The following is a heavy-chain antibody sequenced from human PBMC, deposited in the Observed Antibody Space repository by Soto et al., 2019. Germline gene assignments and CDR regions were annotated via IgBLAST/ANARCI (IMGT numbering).Heavy chain of an antibody. D-gene: IGHD1-1*01. Sequence: DVQLVESGGDLIQPGESLRLSCAASGFTISGKKYVAWVRQAPGKGLEWVSALYDLDGSFYAASVKGRFTTSSDSSKTTVYLRMNDLRPDDTAVYYCATWHEREHAYDVWGQGTTVTVSS. CDR3: ATWHEREHAYDV. CDR1: GFTISGKKY. CDR2: LYDLDGS. J-gene: IGHJ3*01. V-gene: IGHV3-53*01.